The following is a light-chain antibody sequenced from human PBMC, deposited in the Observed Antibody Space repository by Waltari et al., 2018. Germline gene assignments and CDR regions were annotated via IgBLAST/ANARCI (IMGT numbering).Light chain of an antibody. J-gene: IGLJ3*02. CDR2: VNSDGSH. Sequence: QLVLTQSPSAPASLGASVKLTCTLTSGHSSTAIAWLQQQPEKGPRYLMKVNSDGSHSKGDEIPDRFSGSSSGAERYLTISSLQSEDEADYYCQTGGHGTWVFGGGTKLTVL. V-gene: IGLV4-69*01. CDR3: QTGGHGTWV. CDR1: SGHSSTA.